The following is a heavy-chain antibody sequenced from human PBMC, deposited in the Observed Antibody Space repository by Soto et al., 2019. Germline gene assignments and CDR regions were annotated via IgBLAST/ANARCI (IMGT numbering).Heavy chain of an antibody. CDR1: GFTFSSYA. Sequence: QVQLVESGGGVVQPGRSLRLSCAASGFTFSSYAMHWVRQAPGKGLEWVAVISYDGSNKYYADSVKGRFTISRDNSKNTLYMQMSSLRAEDTAVYYCARTRGIQLWEYYFDYWGQGTLVTVSS. J-gene: IGHJ4*02. CDR3: ARTRGIQLWEYYFDY. V-gene: IGHV3-30-3*01. D-gene: IGHD5-18*01. CDR2: ISYDGSNK.